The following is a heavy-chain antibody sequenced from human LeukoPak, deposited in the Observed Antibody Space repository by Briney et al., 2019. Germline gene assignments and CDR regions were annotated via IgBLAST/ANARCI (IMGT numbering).Heavy chain of an antibody. CDR3: ARRRSRVYFDY. J-gene: IGHJ4*02. CDR1: GGSITSSSYY. D-gene: IGHD6-19*01. V-gene: IGHV4-39*01. Sequence: PSETLSLTCTVSGGSITSSSYYWGWIRQPPGKGLEWIGSMYYGGSTYYSPSLKSRVTISVDTSKNQFSLKLRSVTAADTVVYYCARRRSRVYFDYWGQGTLVTVSS. CDR2: MYYGGST.